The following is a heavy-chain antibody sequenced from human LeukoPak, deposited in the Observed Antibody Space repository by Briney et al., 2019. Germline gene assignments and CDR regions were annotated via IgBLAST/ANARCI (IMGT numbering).Heavy chain of an antibody. V-gene: IGHV3-30*09. J-gene: IGHJ4*02. D-gene: IGHD4-17*01. CDR2: ISYDGSNK. CDR1: GFTFSSYA. Sequence: PGRSLRLSCAASGFTFSSYAMHWVRQAPGKGLKWVAVISYDGSNKYYADSVKGRFAISRDNSKNTLYLQMNSLIDEDTAVYYCARDVGIYGDDISLDYWVQGSLVTVCS. CDR3: ARDVGIYGDDISLDY.